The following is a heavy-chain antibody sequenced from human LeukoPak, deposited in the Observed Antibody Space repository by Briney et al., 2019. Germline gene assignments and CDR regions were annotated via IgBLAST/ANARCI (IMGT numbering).Heavy chain of an antibody. CDR1: GGSFSGYY. CDR3: ARGRAFFD. Sequence: KSSETLSLTCAVYGGSFSGYYWNWIRQPPGKGLEWIGEINQSGSTNYNPPLKSRVTISFDTSKNQFSLKLSSVTAADTAVYYCARGRAFFDWGQGTLVTVSS. J-gene: IGHJ4*02. V-gene: IGHV4-34*01. D-gene: IGHD3-3*02. CDR2: INQSGST.